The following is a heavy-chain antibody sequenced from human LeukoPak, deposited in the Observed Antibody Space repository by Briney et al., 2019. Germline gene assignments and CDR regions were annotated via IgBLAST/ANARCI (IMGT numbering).Heavy chain of an antibody. Sequence: SETLSLTCAVYGGSFSGYYWSWIRQPPGKGLDWIGEINHSGSTNYNPSLKSRVTISVDTSKNQFSLKLSSVTAADTAVYYCARGKDEPNYYYYYMDVWGKGTTVTVSS. J-gene: IGHJ6*03. D-gene: IGHD1-14*01. CDR3: ARGKDEPNYYYYYMDV. CDR1: GGSFSGYY. CDR2: INHSGST. V-gene: IGHV4-34*01.